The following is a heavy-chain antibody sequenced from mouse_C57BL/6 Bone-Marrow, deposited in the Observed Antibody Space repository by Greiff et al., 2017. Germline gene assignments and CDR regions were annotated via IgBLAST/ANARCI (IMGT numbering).Heavy chain of an antibody. D-gene: IGHD2-5*01. Sequence: EVNVVESGGGLVKPGGSLKLSCAASGFTFSSYAMSWVRQTPEKRLEWVATISDGGSYTYYPDNVKGRFTISTDNAKNNLYLQMSHLTSEDTAMYDCAREDYSNHYYAMDYWGQGTSVTVSS. CDR2: ISDGGSYT. CDR1: GFTFSSYA. J-gene: IGHJ4*01. CDR3: AREDYSNHYYAMDY. V-gene: IGHV5-4*01.